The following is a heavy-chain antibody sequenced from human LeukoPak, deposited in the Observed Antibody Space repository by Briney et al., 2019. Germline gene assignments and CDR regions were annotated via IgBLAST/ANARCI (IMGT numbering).Heavy chain of an antibody. D-gene: IGHD1-26*01. Sequence: GGSLRLSCAASAFTFSDYSMNWVRQAPGKGLEXXXXISGRSSTIYYADSVKGRFTISRDNAKNLMYLQMNSLRAEDTAVYYCARDRIKSGSYYFDYWGQGTLVTVSS. J-gene: IGHJ4*01. CDR1: AFTFSDYS. CDR2: ISGRSSTI. CDR3: ARDRIKSGSYYFDY. V-gene: IGHV3-48*01.